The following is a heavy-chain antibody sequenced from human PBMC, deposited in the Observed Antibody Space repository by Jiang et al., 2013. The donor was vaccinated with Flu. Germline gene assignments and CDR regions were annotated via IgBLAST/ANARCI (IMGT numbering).Heavy chain of an antibody. D-gene: IGHD3-3*01. CDR2: FHPSGKT. V-gene: IGHV4-38-2*02. J-gene: IGHJ3*01. CDR1: GYSIRDAYY. CDR3: ARDYFDYGHDGFDV. Sequence: GSGLVKPSETLSLTCAVSGYSIRDAYYWGWVRQSPGKGLEWIGSFHPSGKTYYESSLKSRVTILVDTSRNHFSLKLSSVTPADTAVYYCARDYFDYGHDGFDVWGQGTKVTVSS.